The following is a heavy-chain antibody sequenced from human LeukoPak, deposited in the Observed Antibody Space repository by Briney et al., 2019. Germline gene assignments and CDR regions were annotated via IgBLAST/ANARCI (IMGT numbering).Heavy chain of an antibody. J-gene: IGHJ4*02. Sequence: SETLSLTCTVSGGSISSSSYYWGWIRQPPGKGLEWIGSIYYSGSTSYNPSLKSRVTISVDTSKNQFSLKLSSVTAADTAVYYCARGRGPAMVTYYFDYWGQGTLVTVSS. V-gene: IGHV4-39*07. CDR1: GGSISSSSYY. D-gene: IGHD5-18*01. CDR3: ARGRGPAMVTYYFDY. CDR2: IYYSGST.